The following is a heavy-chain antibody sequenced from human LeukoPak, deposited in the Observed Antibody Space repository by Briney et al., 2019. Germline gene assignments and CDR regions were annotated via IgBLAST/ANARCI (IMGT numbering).Heavy chain of an antibody. J-gene: IGHJ6*02. Sequence: ASVTVSFKASGYTFTGYYMHWVRQAPGQGREWMGWINPNSGGTNYAQKFQGRVTMTRDTSISTAYMELSRLRSDDTAVYYCARVGRMVRGVIRGYYGMDVWGQGTTVTVSS. CDR1: GYTFTGYY. CDR2: INPNSGGT. V-gene: IGHV1-2*02. CDR3: ARVGRMVRGVIRGYYGMDV. D-gene: IGHD3-10*01.